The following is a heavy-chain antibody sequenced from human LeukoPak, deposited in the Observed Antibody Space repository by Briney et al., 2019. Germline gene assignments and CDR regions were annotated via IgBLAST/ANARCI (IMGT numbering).Heavy chain of an antibody. CDR2: IIPIFGTA. J-gene: IGHJ5*02. CDR1: GGTFSSYA. V-gene: IGHV1-69*13. D-gene: IGHD2-15*01. CDR3: ARDIVVDTWVWLDP. Sequence: ASVKVSCKASGGTFSSYAISWVRQAPGQGLEWMGGIIPIFGTANYAQKFQGRVTITADESTSTAYMELSSLRSEDTAVYYCARDIVVDTWVWLDPWGQGTLVTVSS.